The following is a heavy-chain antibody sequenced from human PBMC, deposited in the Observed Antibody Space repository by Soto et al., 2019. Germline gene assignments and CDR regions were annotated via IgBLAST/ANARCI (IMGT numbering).Heavy chain of an antibody. Sequence: GASVKVSCKASGYTFTSYDINWVRQATGQGPEWMGWMNPDSGHTGYVRKFQGRVTMTRNTATSTAYMELRSLRSEDTAVYYCAREPPFLHPDYWGQGTLVTVSS. CDR1: GYTFTSYD. CDR2: MNPDSGHT. V-gene: IGHV1-8*01. J-gene: IGHJ4*02. CDR3: AREPPFLHPDY.